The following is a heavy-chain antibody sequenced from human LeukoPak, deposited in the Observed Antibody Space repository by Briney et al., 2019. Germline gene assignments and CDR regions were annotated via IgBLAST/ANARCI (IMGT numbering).Heavy chain of an antibody. Sequence: GGSLRLSCAASGFTFSDYYMAWIRQAPGKGLEWLSYMSSGGSTINYADSVKGRFTISRDNAKSSLYLQMNSLTVDDTAVYYCARDRSFDSSWNRFDPWGQGTLVTVSS. CDR1: GFTFSDYY. D-gene: IGHD6-13*01. V-gene: IGHV3-11*04. CDR2: MSSGGSTI. J-gene: IGHJ5*02. CDR3: ARDRSFDSSWNRFDP.